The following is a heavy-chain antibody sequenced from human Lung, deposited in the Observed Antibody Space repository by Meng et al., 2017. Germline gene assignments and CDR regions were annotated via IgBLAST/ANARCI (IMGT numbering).Heavy chain of an antibody. CDR1: GFTLSSYS. D-gene: IGHD3-22*01. CDR3: ARAGKKGVTMIVVPSFDY. CDR2: ISSSSSFI. Sequence: GESLKISCEAYGFTLSSYSMNWVRQAPGKGLEWVSSISSSSSFIYYADSVKGRFTISRDNTKNSLYLQVNSLRGEDTAMYYCARAGKKGVTMIVVPSFDYWGQGTLVTVSS. J-gene: IGHJ4*02. V-gene: IGHV3-21*01.